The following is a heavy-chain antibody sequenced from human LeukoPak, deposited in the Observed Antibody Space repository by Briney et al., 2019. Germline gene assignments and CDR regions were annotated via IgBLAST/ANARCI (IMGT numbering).Heavy chain of an antibody. Sequence: GGSLRLSCAASGFTFNDYAMYWVRQTPGKGLEWVTLISYDGYDKSYADSVRGRFTISRDNAKNSLYLQMNSLRAEDTALYYCAKDRAAAVLYYFDYWGQGTLVTVSS. D-gene: IGHD6-13*01. CDR3: AKDRAAAVLYYFDY. CDR1: GFTFNDYA. CDR2: ISYDGYDK. V-gene: IGHV3-30-3*01. J-gene: IGHJ4*02.